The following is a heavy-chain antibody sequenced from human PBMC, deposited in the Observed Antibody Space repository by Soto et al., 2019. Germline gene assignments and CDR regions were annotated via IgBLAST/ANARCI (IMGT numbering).Heavy chain of an antibody. V-gene: IGHV3-74*01. CDR3: ARDDFSTYYYGSNGYFPGY. Sequence: EVQLVESGGGLVQPGGSLRLSCAASGFTFNTYWMHWVRQAPGKGLVWVSRINSDGSSTNYADSVKGRFTISRDNAKNTLYLQMNSLRAEDTAVYYCARDDFSTYYYGSNGYFPGYWGQGTLVTVSS. CDR2: INSDGSST. CDR1: GFTFNTYW. J-gene: IGHJ4*02. D-gene: IGHD3-22*01.